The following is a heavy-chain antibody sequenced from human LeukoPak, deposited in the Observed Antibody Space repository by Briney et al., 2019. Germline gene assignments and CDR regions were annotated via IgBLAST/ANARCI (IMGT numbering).Heavy chain of an antibody. D-gene: IGHD3-10*01. CDR1: GFTFSNAW. V-gene: IGHV3-15*01. J-gene: IGHJ5*02. CDR2: IKSKTDGGTS. CDR3: AKYSRITMVRGVDNWFDP. Sequence: PGGSLRLSCAASGFTFSNAWMSWVRQAPGKGLEWVGRIKSKTDGGTSDYAAPVKGRFTISRDDSKNTLYLQMNSLRAEDTAVYYCAKYSRITMVRGVDNWFDPWGQGTLVTVSS.